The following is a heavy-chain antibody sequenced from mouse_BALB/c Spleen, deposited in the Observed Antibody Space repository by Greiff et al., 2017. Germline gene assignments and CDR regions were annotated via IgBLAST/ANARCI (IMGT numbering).Heavy chain of an antibody. D-gene: IGHD2-3*01. V-gene: IGHV1S81*02. CDR2: INPSNGRT. J-gene: IGHJ3*01. CDR1: GYTFTSYW. CDR3: ARSYYGYFFFAY. Sequence: QVQLQQPGAELVKPGASVKLSCKASGYTFTSYWMHWVKQRPGQGLEWIGEINPSNGRTNYNEKFKSKATLTVDKSSSTAYMQLSSLTSEDSAVYYCARSYYGYFFFAYWGQGTLVTVSA.